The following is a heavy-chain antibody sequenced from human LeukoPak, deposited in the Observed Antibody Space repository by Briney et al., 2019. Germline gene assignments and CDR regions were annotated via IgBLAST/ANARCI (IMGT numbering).Heavy chain of an antibody. D-gene: IGHD3-10*02. J-gene: IGHJ4*02. CDR1: GFTFSSYA. CDR3: AKDTYGLARVTMVGGDY. V-gene: IGHV3-23*01. Sequence: PGGSLRLSCAASGFTFSSYAMSWVRQAPGKGLEWVSAISGSGGSTYYADSVKGRFTISRDDSENTLFLQMNSLRAEDTAVYYCAKDTYGLARVTMVGGDYWGQGTLVTVSS. CDR2: ISGSGGST.